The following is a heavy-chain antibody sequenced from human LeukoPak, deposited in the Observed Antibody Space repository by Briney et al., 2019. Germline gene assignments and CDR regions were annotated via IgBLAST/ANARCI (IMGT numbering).Heavy chain of an antibody. V-gene: IGHV3-23*01. D-gene: IGHD1-14*01. Sequence: PGGSLRLSCAASGFTFSTYTMNWVRQAPGKGLEWVSGIYGSGGASFYADSVKGRFTIPRDNSQNTVFLQMDSLRDEDTALYYCAKDLRKDGIWDIDYWGQGTLVTVSS. CDR2: IYGSGGAS. CDR1: GFTFSTYT. J-gene: IGHJ4*02. CDR3: AKDLRKDGIWDIDY.